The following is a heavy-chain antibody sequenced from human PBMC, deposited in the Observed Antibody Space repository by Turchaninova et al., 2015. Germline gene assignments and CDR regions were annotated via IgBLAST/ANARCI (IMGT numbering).Heavy chain of an antibody. CDR2: INHSGST. Sequence: QVQLQPXXAGLXTPSEXLSLHCAVYGGSFSGYYWSWILQPPGKGLEWIGEINHSGSTNYNPSLKSRVTISVDTSKNQFSLKLSSVTAADTAVYYCARLSFREGDYWGQGTLVTVSS. CDR3: ARLSFREGDY. D-gene: IGHD3-10*01. V-gene: IGHV4-34*01. J-gene: IGHJ4*02. CDR1: GGSFSGYY.